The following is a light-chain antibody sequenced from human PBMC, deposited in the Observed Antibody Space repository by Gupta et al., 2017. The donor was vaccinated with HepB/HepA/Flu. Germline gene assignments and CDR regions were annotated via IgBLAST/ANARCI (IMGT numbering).Light chain of an antibody. CDR2: EVS. V-gene: IGLV2-23*02. Sequence: QSALTQPASVSGSPGQSIPISCTGTSSDVGNYNLVSWYQQHPGKAPKLMIYEVSKRPSGVSNRFSGSKSGNTASLTISGLQAEDEADYYCCSYAGSATYVFGTGTKVPVL. CDR3: CSYAGSATYV. CDR1: SSDVGNYNL. J-gene: IGLJ1*01.